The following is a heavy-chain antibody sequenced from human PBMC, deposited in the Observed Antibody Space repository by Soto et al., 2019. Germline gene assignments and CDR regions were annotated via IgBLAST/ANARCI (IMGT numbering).Heavy chain of an antibody. CDR2: ISAYNGNT. D-gene: IGHD3-22*01. V-gene: IGHV1-18*04. J-gene: IGHJ4*02. CDR1: GYTFTSYG. CDR3: ARDQYYYETSGYYHIDY. Sequence: QVQLLQSGGEVKKPGASVKVSCKASGYTFTSYGISWVRQAPGQGLEWMGWISAYNGNTNYAQKIQGRVTMTTDTSTSTAYMELRGLTSDDTAVYYCARDQYYYETSGYYHIDYWGQGSQVTGSS.